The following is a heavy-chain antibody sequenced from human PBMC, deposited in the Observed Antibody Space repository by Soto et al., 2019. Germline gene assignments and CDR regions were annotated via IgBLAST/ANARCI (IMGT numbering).Heavy chain of an antibody. Sequence: SETLSLTCTISGGYVSSYYWSWIRQPPGKGLEWIGYIYYSGSTNSNPSLKSRITISLETSRNQFSPKLNSVSAVDTAVYYCARANNGYDLFEPWGQGTLVTVSS. J-gene: IGHJ5*02. CDR2: IYYSGST. CDR1: GGYVSSYY. CDR3: ARANNGYDLFEP. V-gene: IGHV4-59*02. D-gene: IGHD5-12*01.